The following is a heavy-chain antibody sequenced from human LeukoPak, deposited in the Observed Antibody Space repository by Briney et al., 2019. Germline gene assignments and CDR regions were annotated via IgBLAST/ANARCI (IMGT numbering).Heavy chain of an antibody. Sequence: GRSLRLSCAASGFTFSSYGMHWVRQAPGKGLEWVAVISYDGSNKYYADSVNGRFTISRDNSKNTLYLQTNSLRAEDTAVYYCAKDLRSPGDYAFDYWGQGTLVTVSS. CDR1: GFTFSSYG. CDR3: AKDLRSPGDYAFDY. J-gene: IGHJ4*02. CDR2: ISYDGSNK. D-gene: IGHD4-17*01. V-gene: IGHV3-30*18.